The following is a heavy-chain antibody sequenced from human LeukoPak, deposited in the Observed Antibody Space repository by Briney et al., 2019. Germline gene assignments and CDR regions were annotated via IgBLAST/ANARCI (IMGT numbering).Heavy chain of an antibody. CDR1: GGSISSGGYY. Sequence: SETLSLTCTVSGGSISSGGYYWSWIRQPPGKGLEWIGYIYHSGSTYYNPSLKSRVTISVDRSKNQFSLKLSSVTAADTAVYYCARDSQQLVLGYWGQGTLVTVSS. CDR3: ARDSQQLVLGY. D-gene: IGHD6-13*01. CDR2: IYHSGST. J-gene: IGHJ4*02. V-gene: IGHV4-30-2*01.